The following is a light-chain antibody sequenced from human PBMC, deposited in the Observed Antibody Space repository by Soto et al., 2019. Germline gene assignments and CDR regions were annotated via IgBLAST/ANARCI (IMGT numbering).Light chain of an antibody. CDR2: EVS. CDR3: ASYTTHTARFV. J-gene: IGLJ1*01. Sequence: QSALTQPPSVSGSPGQSVTIPCTGTSSDVGSYNRVSWYHQAPGTAPRLMIYEVSNRPSGVPARFSGYKSGNTASLTISGLQAEDEADYYCASYTTHTARFVFGTGTKVTVL. V-gene: IGLV2-18*02. CDR1: SSDVGSYNR.